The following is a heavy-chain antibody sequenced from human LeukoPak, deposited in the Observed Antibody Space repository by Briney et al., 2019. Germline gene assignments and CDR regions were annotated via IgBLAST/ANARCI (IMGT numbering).Heavy chain of an antibody. J-gene: IGHJ5*02. CDR2: ISYDGSNK. D-gene: IGHD3-10*01. V-gene: IGHV3-30-3*01. CDR3: ARAGGGILWFGPQHNWFDP. Sequence: GGSLRLSCAASGFTFSSYAMHWVRQAPGKGLEWVAVISYDGSNKYYADSVKGRFTISRDNSKNTLYLQMNSLRAEDTAVYYCARAGGGILWFGPQHNWFDPWGQGTLVTVSS. CDR1: GFTFSSYA.